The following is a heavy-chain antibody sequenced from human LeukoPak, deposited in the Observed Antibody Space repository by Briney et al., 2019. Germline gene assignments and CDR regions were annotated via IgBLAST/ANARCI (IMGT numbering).Heavy chain of an antibody. CDR3: ARAPGGPKGYDSSGYTVD. V-gene: IGHV1-69*06. Sequence: SVKVSCKASGGTFSSYAISWVRQAPGQGLEWMGGIIPIFDTANYAQKFQGRVTITADKSTSTAYMELSSLRSEDTAVYYCARAPGGPKGYDSSGYTVDWGQGTLVTVSS. CDR1: GGTFSSYA. CDR2: IIPIFDTA. D-gene: IGHD3-22*01. J-gene: IGHJ4*02.